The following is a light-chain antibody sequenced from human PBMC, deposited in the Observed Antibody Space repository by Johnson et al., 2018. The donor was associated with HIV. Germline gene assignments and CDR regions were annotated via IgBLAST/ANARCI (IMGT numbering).Light chain of an antibody. CDR3: GTWDSSLSAYV. J-gene: IGLJ1*01. CDR1: SPNIGNNY. V-gene: IGLV1-51*01. CDR2: DNN. Sequence: QSVLTQPPSVSAAPGQKVTISCSGSSPNIGNNYVSWYQQLPGTAPKLLIYDNNKRPSGIPDRFSGSKSGTSATLGITGLQTGDEADYYCGTWDSSLSAYVFGTGTNVTVL.